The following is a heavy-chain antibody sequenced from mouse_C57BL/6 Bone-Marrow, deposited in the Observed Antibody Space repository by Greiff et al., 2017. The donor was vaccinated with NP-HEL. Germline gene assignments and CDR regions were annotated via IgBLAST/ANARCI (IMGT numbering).Heavy chain of an antibody. J-gene: IGHJ4*01. CDR2: IRSKSNNYAT. Sequence: EVQLVESGGGLVQPKGSLKLSCAASGFSFNTYAMNWVRQAPGKGLEWVARIRSKSNNYATYYADSVKDRFTISRDDSESMLYLQMNNLKTEDTAMYYCVRQITTVVATDCYAMDYWGQGTSVTVSS. D-gene: IGHD1-1*01. V-gene: IGHV10-1*01. CDR1: GFSFNTYA. CDR3: VRQITTVVATDCYAMDY.